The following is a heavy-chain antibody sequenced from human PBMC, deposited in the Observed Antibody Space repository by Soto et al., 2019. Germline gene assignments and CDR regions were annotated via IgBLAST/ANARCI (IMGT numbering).Heavy chain of an antibody. J-gene: IGHJ5*01. CDR3: ARWVGVSMYDNSGKCDS. D-gene: IGHD3-22*01. CDR1: GFTFSSNG. V-gene: IGHV3-30*03. CDR2: VAHDGSKT. Sequence: QVQLVESGGGVVQPGRSLRLTCAASGFTFSSNGMHWVRQAPGKGLEWVALVAHDGSKTYYGDSVRGRFTISRDNAENTLYLQMNSLRAEDTAVYYCARWVGVSMYDNSGKCDSWGQGTLVTVSS.